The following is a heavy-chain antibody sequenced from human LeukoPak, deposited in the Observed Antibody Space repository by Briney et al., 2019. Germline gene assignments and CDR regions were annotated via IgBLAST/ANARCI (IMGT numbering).Heavy chain of an antibody. V-gene: IGHV5-51*01. CDR2: IHPGHSDT. D-gene: IGHD3-16*01. CDR3: ARRAELGMRYFDS. J-gene: IGHJ4*02. CDR1: GYSFTNYW. Sequence: GESLKISCKGYGYSFTNYWIGWVRQMPGKGLEWMGIIHPGHSDTRYSPSFQGQVTVSADTSLNIAYLQWGSLKASDTAMYFCARRAELGMRYFDSWGQRALVTVSS.